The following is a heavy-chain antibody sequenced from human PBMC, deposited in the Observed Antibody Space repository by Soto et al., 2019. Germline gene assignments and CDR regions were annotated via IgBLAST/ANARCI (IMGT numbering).Heavy chain of an antibody. Sequence: QITLKESGPTLVKPTQPLTLTCTFPGFSLKTGGAGVGWIRQPPEKPLEWLAVIYWNEDKRYNPSLRSRLTITKDTSKNQVVLTITNMDPVDTATYYCAHRGYGDYPRDNWFDPWGQGTLVTVSS. CDR2: IYWNEDK. D-gene: IGHD4-17*01. V-gene: IGHV2-5*01. J-gene: IGHJ5*02. CDR1: GFSLKTGGAG. CDR3: AHRGYGDYPRDNWFDP.